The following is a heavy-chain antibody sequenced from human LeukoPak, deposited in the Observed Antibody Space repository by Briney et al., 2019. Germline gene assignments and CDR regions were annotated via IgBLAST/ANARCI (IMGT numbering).Heavy chain of an antibody. CDR2: ISSSGGTI. J-gene: IGHJ4*02. CDR3: ASFVDY. Sequence: PGGSLRLSCAASGFTFSSYEMNWVRQAPGKGLEWVSHISSSGGTIYYADSVKGRFTTSRDNAQNSVYLQMDSLGAEDTAVYYCASFVDYWGQGTLVTVSS. V-gene: IGHV3-48*03. CDR1: GFTFSSYE. D-gene: IGHD3-3*01.